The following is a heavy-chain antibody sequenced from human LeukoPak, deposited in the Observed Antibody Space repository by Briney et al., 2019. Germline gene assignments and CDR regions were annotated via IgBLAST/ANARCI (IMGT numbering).Heavy chain of an antibody. D-gene: IGHD4-17*01. CDR2: IYYSGST. CDR3: ARSTTVSYDFDY. J-gene: IGHJ4*02. CDR1: GGSISSYY. V-gene: IGHV4-59*01. Sequence: PSETLSLTCTVSGGSISSYYWSWIRQPPGKGLEWIGYIYYSGSTNYNPSLKSRVTISVDTSKNQFSLKLSSVTAADTAVYYCARSTTVSYDFDYWGQGTLVTV.